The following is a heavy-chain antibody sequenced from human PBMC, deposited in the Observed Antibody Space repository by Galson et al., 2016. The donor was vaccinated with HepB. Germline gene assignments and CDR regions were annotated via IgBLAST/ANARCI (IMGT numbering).Heavy chain of an antibody. V-gene: IGHV4-34*01. J-gene: IGHJ4*02. CDR2: FDHSGFT. D-gene: IGHD6-19*01. Sequence: ETLSLTCSVYGGSLSGYNWNWIRQAPGKGLEWIGEFDHSGFTIYNAALKSRVAISIDTSKNQFSLKLRSVTAADTAVYYCARVGRSGSDWLHYDYWGQGMLVTVSS. CDR1: GGSLSGYN. CDR3: ARVGRSGSDWLHYDY.